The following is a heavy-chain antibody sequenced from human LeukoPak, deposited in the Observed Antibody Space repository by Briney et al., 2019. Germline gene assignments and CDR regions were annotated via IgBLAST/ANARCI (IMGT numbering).Heavy chain of an antibody. Sequence: ASVRLSCKASGYTFNDHDMHWVRQAPGQGLEWMAWINPNTGGTNYAQKFQGRVTVTRDTSISTAYMEVRSLRYEDTAVYYCARRYCRSFTDYGYGLDVRGQGTTVTVSS. CDR2: INPNTGGT. CDR3: ARRYCRSFTDYGYGLDV. V-gene: IGHV1-2*02. D-gene: IGHD2-2*01. CDR1: GYTFNDHD. J-gene: IGHJ6*02.